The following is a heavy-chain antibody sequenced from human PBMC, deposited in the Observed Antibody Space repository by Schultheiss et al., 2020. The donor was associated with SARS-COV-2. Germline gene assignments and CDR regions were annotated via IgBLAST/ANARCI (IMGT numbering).Heavy chain of an antibody. J-gene: IGHJ6*02. CDR1: GDYY. D-gene: IGHD4/OR15-4a*01. V-gene: IGHV4-31*02. CDR3: ARDRAKDYYYGMDV. Sequence: GDYYMSWIRQSPGKGLEWIGYIYYSGSTYYNPSLKSRVTISVDTSKNQFSLKLSSVTAADTAVYYCARDRAKDYYYGMDVWGQGTTVTVSS. CDR2: IYYSGST.